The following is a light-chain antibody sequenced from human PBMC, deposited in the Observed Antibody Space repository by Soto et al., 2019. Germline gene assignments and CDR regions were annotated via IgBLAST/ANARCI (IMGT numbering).Light chain of an antibody. CDR1: QSISNY. Sequence: EIVLTQSPATLSLSPVEIATLYCRASQSISNYLAWYQHKPGQPPRLLIYDASNRATGIPARFSGSGSGTDFTLTISSLEPEDFAVYYCQQRSYWLNFGGGTKGDIK. CDR2: DAS. CDR3: QQRSYWLN. V-gene: IGKV3-11*01. J-gene: IGKJ4*01.